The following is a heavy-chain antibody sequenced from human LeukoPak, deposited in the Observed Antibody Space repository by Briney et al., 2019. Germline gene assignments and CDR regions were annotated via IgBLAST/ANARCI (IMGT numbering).Heavy chain of an antibody. J-gene: IGHJ3*02. CDR3: AKALKTLDDAFDI. CDR1: GFTFSSYG. Sequence: GRSLRLSCAASGFTFSSYGMHWVRQAPGKGLEWVAVISYDGSNKYYADSVKGRFTISRDNSKNTLYLQMNSLRAEDTAVYYCAKALKTLDDAFDIWGQGTMVTVSS. V-gene: IGHV3-30*18. D-gene: IGHD3-3*01. CDR2: ISYDGSNK.